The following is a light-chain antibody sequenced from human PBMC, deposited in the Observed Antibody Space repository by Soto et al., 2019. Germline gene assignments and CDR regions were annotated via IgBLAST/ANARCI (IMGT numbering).Light chain of an antibody. CDR1: ETVATN. Sequence: VMTQSPATLSVSPGERATLSCWASETVATNLAWYQQKPGQAPRLLISGASTRAAGISDRFRGSGSGTEFTLTISSLQSEDFAVYYCQQYFNWPTFGQGTRLEIK. CDR2: GAS. J-gene: IGKJ5*01. V-gene: IGKV3-15*01. CDR3: QQYFNWPT.